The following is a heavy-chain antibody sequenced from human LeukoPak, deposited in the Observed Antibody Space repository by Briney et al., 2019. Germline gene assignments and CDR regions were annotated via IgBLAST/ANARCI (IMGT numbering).Heavy chain of an antibody. CDR1: GGSISSYY. CDR2: IYYSGST. CDR3: ARGDYYDSPYYYGMDV. J-gene: IGHJ6*02. Sequence: PSETLSLTCTVSGGSISSYYWSWIRQPPGKGLEWIGYIYYSGSTNYNPSLKSRVTISVDTSKNQFSLKLSSVTAADTAVYYCARGDYYDSPYYYGMDVWGQGTTVTVSS. V-gene: IGHV4-59*01. D-gene: IGHD3-22*01.